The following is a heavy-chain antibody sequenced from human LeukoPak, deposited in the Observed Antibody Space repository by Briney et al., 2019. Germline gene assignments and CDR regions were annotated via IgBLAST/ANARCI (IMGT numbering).Heavy chain of an antibody. J-gene: IGHJ3*02. Sequence: PGGSLRLSCAASGFTITTYSVNWVRQAPGRGLAWVSSISSSSSYIYYADSVKGRFTISRDNAKNSLYLQMNSLRAEDTAVYYCARGVVPHAFDIWGQGTMVTVSS. CDR3: ARGVVPHAFDI. CDR2: ISSSSSYI. D-gene: IGHD2-15*01. V-gene: IGHV3-21*01. CDR1: GFTITTYS.